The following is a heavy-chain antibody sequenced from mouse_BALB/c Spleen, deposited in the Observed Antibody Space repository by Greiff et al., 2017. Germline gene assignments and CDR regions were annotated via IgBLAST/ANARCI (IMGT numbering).Heavy chain of an antibody. CDR2: IDTSDSYT. Sequence: QVQLQQPGAELVMPGASVKMSCKASGYTFTDYWMHWVKQRPGQGLEWIGAIDTSDSYTSYNQKFKGKATLTVDESSSTAYMQLSSLTSEDSAVYYSARLGSYDGPYYYAMDYWGQGTSVIVSS. CDR3: ARLGSYDGPYYYAMDY. V-gene: IGHV1-69*01. D-gene: IGHD2-3*01. J-gene: IGHJ4*01. CDR1: GYTFTDYW.